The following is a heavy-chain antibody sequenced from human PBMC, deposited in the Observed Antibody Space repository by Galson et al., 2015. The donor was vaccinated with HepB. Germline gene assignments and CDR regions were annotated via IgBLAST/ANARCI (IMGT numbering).Heavy chain of an antibody. D-gene: IGHD3-10*01. J-gene: IGHJ4*02. CDR3: ARDRGSRFGDY. V-gene: IGHV1-3*04. CDR2: INTGNANT. CDR1: AYTFTSYA. Sequence: SVKVSGKASAYTFTSYAMHWVRQAPGQRLEGMGWINTGNANTNYAQKFQGRVTITRDTSASTAYMELSSRRSEDTAVYYCARDRGSRFGDYWGQGTLVTVSS.